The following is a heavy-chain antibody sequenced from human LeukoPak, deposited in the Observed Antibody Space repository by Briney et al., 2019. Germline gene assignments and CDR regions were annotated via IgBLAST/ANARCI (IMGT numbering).Heavy chain of an antibody. CDR2: INHSGST. Sequence: PSETLSLTCAVYGGSFSGYYWSWIRQPPGKGLEWIGEINHSGSTNYNPSLKSRVTISVDTSKSQFSLKLSSVTAADTAVYCCARGGIGNGSGKVLYYYYYYGMDVWGQGTTVTVSS. J-gene: IGHJ6*02. V-gene: IGHV4-34*01. CDR3: ARGGIGNGSGKVLYYYYYYGMDV. CDR1: GGSFSGYY. D-gene: IGHD3-10*01.